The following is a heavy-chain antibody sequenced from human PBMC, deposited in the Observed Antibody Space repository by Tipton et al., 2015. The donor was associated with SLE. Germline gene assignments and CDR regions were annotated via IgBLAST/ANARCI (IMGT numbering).Heavy chain of an antibody. Sequence: QLVQSGAEVKKPGASVKVSCKASGYTFTSFDINWVRQATGQGLEWMGWMNPNSGNTAYAQKFQGRVTMTRDTSISTAYMELSSLRSEDTAVYYCARAGAYSYGYFDYWGQGTLVTVSS. V-gene: IGHV1-8*01. J-gene: IGHJ4*02. CDR3: ARAGAYSYGYFDY. CDR1: GYTFTSFD. CDR2: MNPNSGNT. D-gene: IGHD5-18*01.